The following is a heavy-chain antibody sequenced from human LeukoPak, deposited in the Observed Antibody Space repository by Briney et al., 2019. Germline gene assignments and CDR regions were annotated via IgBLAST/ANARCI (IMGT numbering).Heavy chain of an antibody. CDR3: ARDEVVVVAATGGGHSWFDP. CDR1: GGTFSSYA. J-gene: IGHJ5*02. CDR2: IIPIFGIA. Sequence: SVKVSCKASGGTFSSYAISWVRHAPGQGLEWMGRIIPIFGIANYAQKFQGRVTITADKSTSTAYMELSSLRSEDTAVYYCARDEVVVVAATGGGHSWFDPWGQGTLVTVSS. V-gene: IGHV1-69*10. D-gene: IGHD2-15*01.